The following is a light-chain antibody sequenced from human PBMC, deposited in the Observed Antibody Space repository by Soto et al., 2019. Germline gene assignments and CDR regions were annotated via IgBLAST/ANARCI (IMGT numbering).Light chain of an antibody. CDR2: SAA. V-gene: IGKV3-15*01. CDR1: QSVGSN. Sequence: MVITLSPPTLSVSPGKRKTLSCRASQSVGSNLAWYQKKPGQAPRLLIYSAATRATGIPARFSGSGSGTEFTLTISSLQSEDFGVYYCQQYTNRWTFGHGTKVDIK. J-gene: IGKJ1*01. CDR3: QQYTNRWT.